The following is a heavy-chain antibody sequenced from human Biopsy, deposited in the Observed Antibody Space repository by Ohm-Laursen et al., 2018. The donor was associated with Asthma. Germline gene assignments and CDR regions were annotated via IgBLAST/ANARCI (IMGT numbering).Heavy chain of an antibody. J-gene: IGHJ4*02. D-gene: IGHD3-22*01. CDR2: IYSGGTS. Sequence: GSLRLSCAASGFAVSRDHMFWVHQAPGKGLEWVSVIYSGGTSHTADSVRGRFTISRDYSKNTLYLQMHSVRAEDTAVYYCARGDSSNWSHYYFDYWGQGTLVTVSS. CDR3: ARGDSSNWSHYYFDY. CDR1: GFAVSRDH. V-gene: IGHV3-53*01.